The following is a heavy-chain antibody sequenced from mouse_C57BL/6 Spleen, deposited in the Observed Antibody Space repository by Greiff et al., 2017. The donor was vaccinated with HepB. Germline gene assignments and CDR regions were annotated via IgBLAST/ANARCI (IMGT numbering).Heavy chain of an antibody. Sequence: QVQLQQPGAELVKPGASVKLSCKASGYTFTSYWMHWVKQRPGQGLEWIGEIDPASGNTNYNEKFKGKATLTVDKSSSTAYMQLSSLTSEDSAVYYCARSVENRDAFDYWGQGTSVTVSS. V-gene: IGHV1-69*02. D-gene: IGHD1-3*01. CDR1: GYTFTSYW. J-gene: IGHJ4*01. CDR3: ARSVENRDAFDY. CDR2: IDPASGNT.